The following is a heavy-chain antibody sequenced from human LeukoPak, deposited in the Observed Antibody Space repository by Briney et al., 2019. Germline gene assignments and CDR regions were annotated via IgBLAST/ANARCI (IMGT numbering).Heavy chain of an antibody. J-gene: IGHJ4*02. V-gene: IGHV1-18*01. CDR2: INPYNGNR. D-gene: IGHD4-17*01. CDR1: GGTFSSYA. CDR3: AREIYGRFDY. Sequence: EASVKVSCKASGGTFSSYAISWVRQAPGQGLEWMGWINPYNGNRKYAQKFQGRVTMTTDTSTSTAYMELRSLRFDDTAVYYCAREIYGRFDYWGQGTLVT.